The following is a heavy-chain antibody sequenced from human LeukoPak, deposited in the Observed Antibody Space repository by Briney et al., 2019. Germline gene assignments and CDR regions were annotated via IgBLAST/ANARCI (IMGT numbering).Heavy chain of an antibody. J-gene: IGHJ5*02. CDR3: ARDSRLLRFLEWLEGTKEFDP. CDR1: ELTSRDYF. D-gene: IGHD3-3*01. CDR2: ISSSSSYI. Sequence: PGGSLRLSCAVSELTSRDYFVNWVRQAPGKGLEWVSSISSSSSYIYYADSVKGRFTISRDNAKNSLYLQMNSLRAEDTAVYYCARDSRLLRFLEWLEGTKEFDPWGQGTLVTVSS. V-gene: IGHV3-21*01.